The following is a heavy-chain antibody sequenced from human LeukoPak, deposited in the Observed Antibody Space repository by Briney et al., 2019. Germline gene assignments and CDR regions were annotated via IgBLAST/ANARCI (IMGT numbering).Heavy chain of an antibody. CDR3: ARMRDGYMGRYYFDY. J-gene: IGHJ4*02. V-gene: IGHV3-7*04. CDR1: GFTFSSYW. D-gene: IGHD5-24*01. CDR2: MKEDGSDK. Sequence: GGSLRLSCAASGFTFSSYWMSWVRQAPGKGLEWVANMKEDGSDKYYVDSVKGRFTTSRDNAKNSLYLQMNSLRAEDTAVYYCARMRDGYMGRYYFDYWGQGTLVTVSS.